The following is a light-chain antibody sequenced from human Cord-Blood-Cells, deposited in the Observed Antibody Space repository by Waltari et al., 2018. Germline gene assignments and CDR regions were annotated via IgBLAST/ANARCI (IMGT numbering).Light chain of an antibody. CDR1: SSDVGRYNL. V-gene: IGLV2-23*01. CDR3: CSYAGSSTYV. CDR2: EGS. J-gene: IGLJ1*01. Sequence: QSALTQPASVSGSPGQSITISCTGTSSDVGRYNLVSWYQQHPGKAPKLSIYEGSKRPSGVSNLFSGSKSGNTASRTISGLQAEDEADYYCCSYAGSSTYVFGTGTKVTVL.